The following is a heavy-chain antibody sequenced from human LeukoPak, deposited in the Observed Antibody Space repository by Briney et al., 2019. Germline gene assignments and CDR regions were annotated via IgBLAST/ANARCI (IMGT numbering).Heavy chain of an antibody. V-gene: IGHV4-34*01. Sequence: SETLSLTCAVFGGSFSGYYWSWIRQPPGKGLEWIGEINHSGSINYNSSLKSRVTISVDMSKNQFSLKLSSVTAADTAVYYCARNIAVAGRGDYMDVWGKGTTVTISS. CDR3: ARNIAVAGRGDYMDV. J-gene: IGHJ6*03. CDR2: INHSGSI. D-gene: IGHD6-19*01. CDR1: GGSFSGYY.